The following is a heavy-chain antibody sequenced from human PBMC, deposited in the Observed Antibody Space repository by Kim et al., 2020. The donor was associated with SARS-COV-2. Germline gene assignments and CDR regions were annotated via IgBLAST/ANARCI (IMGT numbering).Heavy chain of an antibody. CDR3: ARLWFGSNWFDP. V-gene: IGHV4-39*01. Sequence: YYNPSLKSRVTISVDTSKNQFSLKRSSVTAADTAVYYCARLWFGSNWFDPWGQGTLVTVSS. J-gene: IGHJ5*02. D-gene: IGHD3-10*01.